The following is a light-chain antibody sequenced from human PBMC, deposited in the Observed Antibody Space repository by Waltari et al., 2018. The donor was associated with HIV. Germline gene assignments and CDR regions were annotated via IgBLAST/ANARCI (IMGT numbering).Light chain of an antibody. CDR2: GAS. CDR3: HQYNKWPRGT. Sequence: VMTQSPATLSVSLGGRATLSCRASQSVGSYLAWYQQKPGQAPRLLIYGASTRATGIPTRFSGSGSGTEFTLTISSLQSEDFAVYYCHQYNKWPRGTFGGGTKVEV. J-gene: IGKJ4*01. CDR1: QSVGSY. V-gene: IGKV3-15*01.